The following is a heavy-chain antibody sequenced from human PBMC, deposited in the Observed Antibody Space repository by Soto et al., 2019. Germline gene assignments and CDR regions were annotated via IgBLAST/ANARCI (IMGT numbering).Heavy chain of an antibody. V-gene: IGHV4-31*03. CDR3: ARMLVRDGTYYYYGMDV. Sequence: QVQLQESGPGLVKPSQTLSLTCTVSGGSISSGGYYWSWIRQHPGKGLEWIGYIYYSGSTYYNPSLKSRVTISVDTSKNQFSLKLSSVTAADTAVYYCARMLVRDGTYYYYGMDVWGQGTTVTVSS. J-gene: IGHJ6*02. CDR2: IYYSGST. D-gene: IGHD6-6*01. CDR1: GGSISSGGYY.